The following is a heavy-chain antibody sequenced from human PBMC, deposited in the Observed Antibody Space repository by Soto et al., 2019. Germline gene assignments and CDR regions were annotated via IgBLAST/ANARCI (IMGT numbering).Heavy chain of an antibody. Sequence: PSETLSLTCTVSGGSISSYYWSWIRQPPGKGLEWIGYIYYSGSTNYNPSLKSRVTISVDTSKNQFSLKLSSVTAADTAVYYCARVGAEGNGVIFYYFDYWGQGTQVTV. CDR1: GGSISSYY. J-gene: IGHJ4*02. D-gene: IGHD4-17*01. V-gene: IGHV4-59*01. CDR3: ARVGAEGNGVIFYYFDY. CDR2: IYYSGST.